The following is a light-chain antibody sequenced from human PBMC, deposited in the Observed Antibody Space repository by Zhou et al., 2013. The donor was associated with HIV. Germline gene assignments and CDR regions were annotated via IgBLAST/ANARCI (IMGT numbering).Light chain of an antibody. Sequence: DIVLTQSPGTLSLSPGERATLSCRASQSFSSTYLAWYQHKPGLAPRLLIYDASKRATGVPARFSGSGSGTDFTLTISSLEPEDFAVYYCQQRSTWPRTLTFGGGTRV. CDR2: DAS. V-gene: IGKV3-11*01. J-gene: IGKJ4*01. CDR3: QQRSTWPRTLT. CDR1: QSFSSTY.